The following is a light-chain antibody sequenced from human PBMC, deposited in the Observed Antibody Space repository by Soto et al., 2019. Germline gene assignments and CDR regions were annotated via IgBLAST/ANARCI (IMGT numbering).Light chain of an antibody. CDR3: SSYTSSSIYV. Sequence: QSALTQPASVSGSPGQSITISCTGTSSDVGGYNYVSWYQQHPGKAPKLMIYEVSNRPSGVSNRFSGSKSGNTASLTISGLQAEDEADYYCSSYTSSSIYVFGNGTKVNV. J-gene: IGLJ1*01. V-gene: IGLV2-14*01. CDR1: SSDVGGYNY. CDR2: EVS.